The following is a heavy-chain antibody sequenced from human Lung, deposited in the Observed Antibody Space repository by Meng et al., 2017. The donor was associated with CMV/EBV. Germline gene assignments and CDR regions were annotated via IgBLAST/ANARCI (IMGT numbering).Heavy chain of an antibody. CDR1: GFSFSYYD. CDR2: ISAAGDT. Sequence: ESXKISXAASGFSFSYYDMHWVRQAPGKGLEWVSTISAAGDTYYPDSVKGRFSISRENAKNSFYLQMNSLRAGDTAVYYCARVAIRSGFGMDVWGQGTTVTVSS. D-gene: IGHD3-3*01. J-gene: IGHJ6*02. V-gene: IGHV3-13*01. CDR3: ARVAIRSGFGMDV.